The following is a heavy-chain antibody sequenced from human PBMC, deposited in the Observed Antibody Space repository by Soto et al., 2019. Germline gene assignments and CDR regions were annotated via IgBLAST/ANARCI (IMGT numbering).Heavy chain of an antibody. CDR3: AREAAKTVGDGYWCDP. D-gene: IGHD6-13*01. CDR1: GDSFSGYF. CDR2: VYTNGNT. V-gene: IGHV4-4*07. J-gene: IGHJ5*02. Sequence: ETLSLTCTVSGDSFSGYFWSWIRQPAGKGLEWIGRVYTNGNTDYNPSLTSRVTVSVDTSKNQFSLRLRFVTAADTAVYYCAREAAKTVGDGYWCDPWGQGTLVTVSS.